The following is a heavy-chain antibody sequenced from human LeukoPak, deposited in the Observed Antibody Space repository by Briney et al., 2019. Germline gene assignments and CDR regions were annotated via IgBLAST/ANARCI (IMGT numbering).Heavy chain of an antibody. D-gene: IGHD1-1*01. CDR3: ARVKRNNWNQVMDV. V-gene: IGHV3-48*03. CDR2: ISSSGSTI. Sequence: PGGSLRLSCAASGFTFSSYEMNWVRQAPGKGLEWVSYISSSGSTIYYADSVKGRFTFSRDNAKNSLYLQMNSLRAEDTAVYYCARVKRNNWNQVMDVWGKGTTVTVSS. J-gene: IGHJ6*04. CDR1: GFTFSSYE.